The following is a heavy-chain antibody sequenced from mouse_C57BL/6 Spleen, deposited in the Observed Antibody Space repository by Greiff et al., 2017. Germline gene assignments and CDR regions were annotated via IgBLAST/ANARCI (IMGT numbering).Heavy chain of an antibody. CDR1: GYTFTDYE. CDR2: IDPETGGT. J-gene: IGHJ2*01. V-gene: IGHV1-15*01. CDR3: TGGGSSAFDY. Sequence: VKLMESGAELVRPGASVTLSCKASGYTFTDYEMHWVKQTPVHGLEWIGAIDPETGGTAYNQKFKGKAILTADKSSSTAYMELRSLTSEDSAVYCCTGGGSSAFDYWGQGTTRTVSS. D-gene: IGHD1-1*01.